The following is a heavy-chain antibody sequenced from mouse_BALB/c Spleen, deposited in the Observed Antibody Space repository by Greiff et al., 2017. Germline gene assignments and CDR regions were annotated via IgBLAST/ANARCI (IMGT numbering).Heavy chain of an antibody. CDR3: ARLITTAPHFDY. Sequence: VQLKESGPGLVKPSQTVSLTCTVTGISITTGNYRWSWIRQFPGNKLEWIGYIYYSGTITYNPSLTSRTTITRDTSKNQFFLEMNSLTAEDTATYYCARLITTAPHFDYWGQGTTLTVSS. J-gene: IGHJ2*01. V-gene: IGHV3-5*02. D-gene: IGHD1-2*01. CDR1: GISITTGNYR. CDR2: IYYSGTI.